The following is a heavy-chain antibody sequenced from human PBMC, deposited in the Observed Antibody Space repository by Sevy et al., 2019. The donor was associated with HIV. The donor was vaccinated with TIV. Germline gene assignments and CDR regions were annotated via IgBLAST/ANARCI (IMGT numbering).Heavy chain of an antibody. CDR3: ARRNDFDI. J-gene: IGHJ3*02. V-gene: IGHV4-59*08. CDR2: VYYTGGT. Sequence: SETLSLTCTVSGGXINSDHWNWIRQPPGKGLEWIGXVYYTGGTNYNPSLKNRVTISVDRTKNQFSLKLTSVTAADTAVYYCARRNDFDIWGQGTMVTVSS. CDR1: GGXINSDH.